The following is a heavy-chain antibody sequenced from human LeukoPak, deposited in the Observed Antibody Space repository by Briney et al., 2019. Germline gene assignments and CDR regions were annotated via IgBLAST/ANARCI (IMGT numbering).Heavy chain of an antibody. J-gene: IGHJ1*01. V-gene: IGHV3-21*01. Sequence: GGSLRLSCAASGFTFSSYSMNWVRQAPGKGLEWVSSISSSSSYIYYADSVKGRFTISRDNAKNSLYLQMNSLRAEDTAVCYCASTRPDYGGNSSRWKYFQHWGQGTLVTVSS. CDR2: ISSSSSYI. CDR1: GFTFSSYS. D-gene: IGHD4-23*01. CDR3: ASTRPDYGGNSSRWKYFQH.